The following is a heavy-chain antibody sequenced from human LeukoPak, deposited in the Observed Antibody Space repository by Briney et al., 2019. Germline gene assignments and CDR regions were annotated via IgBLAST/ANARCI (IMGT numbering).Heavy chain of an antibody. V-gene: IGHV4-39*07. CDR1: GGSISSAGYY. CDR3: ARDIGYSYDITYYYYGMDV. J-gene: IGHJ6*02. Sequence: PSETLSLTCTVSGGSISSAGYYWAWIRQPPGKGLEWIGSIYYSGSAYYNPSLKSRVTISVDTSKNQFSLKLSSVTAADTAVYYCARDIGYSYDITYYYYGMDVWGQGTTVTVSS. D-gene: IGHD5-18*01. CDR2: IYYSGSA.